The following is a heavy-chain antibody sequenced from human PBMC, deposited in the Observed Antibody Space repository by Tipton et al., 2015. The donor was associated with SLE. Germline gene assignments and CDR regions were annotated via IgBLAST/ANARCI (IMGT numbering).Heavy chain of an antibody. D-gene: IGHD6-13*01. J-gene: IGHJ6*03. CDR1: GGSFSGYY. Sequence: LRLSCAVYGGSFSGYYWAWIRQPPGKGLEWIGEINQSGRTIYNPSLKSRVTVSVDPSKNQFSLNLSSVTAADTAVYYCARVAAATGRGNYFYYYMDVWGKGTTVTVSS. V-gene: IGHV4-34*01. CDR3: ARVAAATGRGNYFYYYMDV. CDR2: INQSGRT.